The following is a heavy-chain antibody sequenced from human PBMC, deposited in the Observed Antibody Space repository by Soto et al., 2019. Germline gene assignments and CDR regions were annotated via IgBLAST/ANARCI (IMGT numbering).Heavy chain of an antibody. Sequence: TLSLTCAVSGGSISSGGYSWSWIRQPPGKGLEWIGYIYHSGSTYYNPSLKSRVTISVDRSKNQFSLKLSSVTAADTAVYYCAREVVFTYYYGSGSSQANWFDPWGQGTLVTVSS. D-gene: IGHD3-10*01. CDR1: GGSISSGGYS. CDR3: AREVVFTYYYGSGSSQANWFDP. V-gene: IGHV4-30-2*01. CDR2: IYHSGST. J-gene: IGHJ5*02.